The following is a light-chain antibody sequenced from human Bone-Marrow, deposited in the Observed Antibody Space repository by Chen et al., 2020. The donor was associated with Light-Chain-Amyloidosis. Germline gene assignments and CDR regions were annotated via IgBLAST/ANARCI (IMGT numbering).Light chain of an antibody. CDR2: DDR. CDR3: QVWDRSSDRPV. CDR1: NIGSTS. J-gene: IGLJ3*02. V-gene: IGLV3-21*02. Sequence: YVLTQPSSVSVAPGQSATIACGGNNIGSTSVHWYQQTPGQAPLLVVYDDRDRPSGIPERLSGSNSGNTATLTISRVEAGDEADYYCQVWDRSSDRPVFGGGTKLTVL.